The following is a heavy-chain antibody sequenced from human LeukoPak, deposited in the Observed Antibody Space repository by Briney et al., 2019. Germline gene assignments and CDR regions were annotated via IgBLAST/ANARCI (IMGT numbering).Heavy chain of an antibody. CDR3: ARGSVVTRWLGPDY. CDR2: INTNTGNP. J-gene: IGHJ4*02. D-gene: IGHD4-23*01. Sequence: GASVKVSCKASGYTFTSYAMNWVRQAPGQGLEWMGWINTNTGNPTYAQGFTGRFVFSLDTSVSTAYLQISSLKAEDTAVYYCARGSVVTRWLGPDYWGQGTLVTVSS. V-gene: IGHV7-4-1*02. CDR1: GYTFTSYA.